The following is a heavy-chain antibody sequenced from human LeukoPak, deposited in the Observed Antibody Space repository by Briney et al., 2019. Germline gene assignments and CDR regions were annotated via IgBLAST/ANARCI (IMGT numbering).Heavy chain of an antibody. CDR2: IYHTGGT. V-gene: IGHV4-59*01. D-gene: IGHD5-24*01. Sequence: SETLSLTCSVSGGYITEYYWSWIRQAPGKGLEWIGYIYHTGGTNYNPSLKSRVTISLDSSEKQFSLRLSSVTAADTAVYYCARDGEGGDAYRTYFDHWGQGALITVSS. CDR1: GGYITEYY. J-gene: IGHJ4*02. CDR3: ARDGEGGDAYRTYFDH.